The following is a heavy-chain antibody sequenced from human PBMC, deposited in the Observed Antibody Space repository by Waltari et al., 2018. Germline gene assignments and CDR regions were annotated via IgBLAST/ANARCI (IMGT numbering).Heavy chain of an antibody. Sequence: QVQLQQSGPGLVKPSQSLSLSCVISGCSVPGSGFAWNWIRQAPSRGLEWLGRTYYRSKWSYDYAVSVKSRITINLDTSKNQFSLQLSSVTPEDTAVYFCVRGRDSSFDYWGQGTQVTVSS. CDR2: TYYRSKWSY. D-gene: IGHD6-6*01. V-gene: IGHV6-1*01. CDR3: VRGRDSSFDY. J-gene: IGHJ4*02. CDR1: GCSVPGSGFA.